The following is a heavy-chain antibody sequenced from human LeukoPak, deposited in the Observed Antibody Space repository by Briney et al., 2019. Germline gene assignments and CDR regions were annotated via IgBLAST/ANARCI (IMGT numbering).Heavy chain of an antibody. D-gene: IGHD3-22*01. V-gene: IGHV3-74*01. CDR1: GFTFSSYW. J-gene: IGHJ4*02. CDR2: INSDGSST. Sequence: GGSLRLSCAASGFTFSSYWMHWVRQAPGKGLVWVSRINSDGSSTSYADSVKGRFTISRDNAKNTLYLQMNSLRAEDTAVYYCARGYYYDSSGYQPFDYWAREPWSPSPQ. CDR3: ARGYYYDSSGYQPFDY.